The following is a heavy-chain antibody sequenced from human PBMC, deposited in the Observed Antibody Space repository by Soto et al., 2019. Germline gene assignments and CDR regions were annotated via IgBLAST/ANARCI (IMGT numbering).Heavy chain of an antibody. CDR3: AHTIPDQSLRYYFDY. D-gene: IGHD2-2*02. Sequence: GLDLAWLALIYWNDDKRYSPSLKSRLIITKDTSKNQVVLTMTNMDPVDTATYYCAHTIPDQSLRYYFDYWGQGTLVTVSS. CDR2: IYWNDDK. V-gene: IGHV2-5*01. J-gene: IGHJ4*02.